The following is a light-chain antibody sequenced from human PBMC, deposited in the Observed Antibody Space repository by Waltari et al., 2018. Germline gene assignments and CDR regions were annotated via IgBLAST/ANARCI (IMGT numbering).Light chain of an antibody. Sequence: EIVLTQSPATLSLSPGERATLSCRASQSISDYLAWYQQKPGQPPRLIIYDASNRATGLPPRFSGTGSGTDCTLTITSLEPEDFAVYYCQDRSSWPTFGGGTKVDLK. V-gene: IGKV3-11*01. J-gene: IGKJ4*01. CDR2: DAS. CDR3: QDRSSWPT. CDR1: QSISDY.